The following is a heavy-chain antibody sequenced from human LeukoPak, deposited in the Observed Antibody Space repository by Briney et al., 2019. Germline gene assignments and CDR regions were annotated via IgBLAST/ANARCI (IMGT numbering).Heavy chain of an antibody. CDR3: ARLESGHYYDSSGYYFDAFDI. Sequence: GGSLRLSCAASGFTFTNHWMHWVRQAPGKGLVWVSRINNDGSSTGYAVSVKGRFTISRDNAKNTLFLQMNSLRAEDTAVYYCARLESGHYYDSSGYYFDAFDIWGQGTMVTVSS. CDR1: GFTFTNHW. J-gene: IGHJ3*02. D-gene: IGHD3-22*01. CDR2: INNDGSST. V-gene: IGHV3-74*01.